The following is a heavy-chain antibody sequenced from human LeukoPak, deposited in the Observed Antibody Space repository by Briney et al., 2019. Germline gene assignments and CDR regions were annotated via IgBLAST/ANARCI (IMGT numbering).Heavy chain of an antibody. CDR2: INHSGST. J-gene: IGHJ4*02. D-gene: IGHD4-17*01. CDR1: GGSFSGYY. Sequence: SETLSLTCAVYGGSFSGYYWSWIRQPPGKGLEWIGEINHSGSTNYNPSLKSRVTISVDTSKNQFSLKLSSVTAADTAVYYCARIPRKATVPKGYFDYWGQGTLVTVSS. CDR3: ARIPRKATVPKGYFDY. V-gene: IGHV4-34*01.